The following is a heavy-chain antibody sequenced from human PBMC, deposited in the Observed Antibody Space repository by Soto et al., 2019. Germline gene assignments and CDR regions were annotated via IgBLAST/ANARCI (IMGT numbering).Heavy chain of an antibody. CDR2: IIPLFGTA. Sequence: QVQLLQSGAEVKKPGSSVKVSCKASGGTFSSYAISWVRQAPGQGLEWMGGIIPLFGTAHYAQKFQGRVTITADESTSTAYMELSSLRSEDTAVYYCARAQYDYVWGSYRPNWFDPWGQGTLVTVSS. V-gene: IGHV1-69*01. D-gene: IGHD3-16*02. J-gene: IGHJ5*02. CDR1: GGTFSSYA. CDR3: ARAQYDYVWGSYRPNWFDP.